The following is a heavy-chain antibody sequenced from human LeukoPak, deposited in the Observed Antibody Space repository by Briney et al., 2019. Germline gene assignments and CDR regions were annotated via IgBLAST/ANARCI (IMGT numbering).Heavy chain of an antibody. D-gene: IGHD6-19*01. CDR2: IHHSGST. CDR1: GGSISTDDDY. J-gene: IGHJ4*02. Sequence: SETLSLTCTVSGGSISTDDDYWTWIRQSPGKGLEWIGYIHHSGSTYHNPSIKTQVTMSVDTSKNQFSLKLSSVTAADTAVYYCARDRTMYSSGWYPDYWGQGTLVTVSS. V-gene: IGHV4-30-4*08. CDR3: ARDRTMYSSGWYPDY.